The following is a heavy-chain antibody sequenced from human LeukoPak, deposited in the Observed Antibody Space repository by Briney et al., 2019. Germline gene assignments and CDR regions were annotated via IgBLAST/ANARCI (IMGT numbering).Heavy chain of an antibody. CDR3: ARDDCSSTSCYLVAWSLAYYYGMDV. CDR1: GVTLSSYA. V-gene: IGHV3-23*01. Sequence: GGSLRLSCAASGVTLSSYAMSWARQAPGKGLEWVSGISSSGSGGNTYYADSVKGRFTISRDSSKNTLFLHMNTLRAEDTAVYYCARDDCSSTSCYLVAWSLAYYYGMDVWGQGTTVTVSS. J-gene: IGHJ6*02. D-gene: IGHD2-2*01. CDR2: ISSSGSGGNT.